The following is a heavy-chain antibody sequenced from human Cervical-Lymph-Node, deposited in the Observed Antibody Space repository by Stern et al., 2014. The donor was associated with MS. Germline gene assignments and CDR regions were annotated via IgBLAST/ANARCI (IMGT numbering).Heavy chain of an antibody. Sequence: QLQLQESGPGLVKPTQTLSLTCSVSGGSISSGGYYWSWIRQHPGEGLEWIGYIYYSGSTYYNPSLKSRVTISVDTSENQFSLKLSSATAADTAVYYCARDVGIAVTGAYYYYGMDVWGQGTTVTVSS. J-gene: IGHJ6*02. CDR3: ARDVGIAVTGAYYYYGMDV. CDR1: GGSISSGGYY. CDR2: IYYSGST. D-gene: IGHD6-19*01. V-gene: IGHV4-31*03.